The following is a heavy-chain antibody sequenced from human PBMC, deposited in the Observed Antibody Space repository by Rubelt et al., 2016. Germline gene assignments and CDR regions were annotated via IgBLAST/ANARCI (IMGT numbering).Heavy chain of an antibody. V-gene: IGHV3-9*01. CDR1: GFTFDDYA. CDR2: ISWNSGSI. D-gene: IGHD3-9*01. J-gene: IGHJ4*02. Sequence: MVFGGGLVQPGRSLRLSCAASGFTFDDYAMHWVRQAPGKGLEWVSGISWNSGSIGYADSVKGRFTISRDNAKNSLYLQMNSLRAEDTALYYCARGHDILTTHYYFDYWGQGTLVTVSS. CDR3: ARGHDILTTHYYFDY.